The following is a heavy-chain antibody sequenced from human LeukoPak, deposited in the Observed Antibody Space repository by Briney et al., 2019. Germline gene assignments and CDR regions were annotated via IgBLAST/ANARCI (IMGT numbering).Heavy chain of an antibody. CDR1: GGSISSGGYY. CDR2: IYHSGST. D-gene: IGHD2-15*01. V-gene: IGHV4-30-2*01. J-gene: IGHJ2*01. CDR3: AREWDVGVVVAARNWYFDL. Sequence: SETLSLTCTVSGGSISSGGYYWSWIRQPPGKGLEWIGYIYHSGSTYYNPSLKSRVTISVDRSKNQFSLKLSSVTAADTAVYYCAREWDVGVVVAARNWYFDLWGRGTLVTVSS.